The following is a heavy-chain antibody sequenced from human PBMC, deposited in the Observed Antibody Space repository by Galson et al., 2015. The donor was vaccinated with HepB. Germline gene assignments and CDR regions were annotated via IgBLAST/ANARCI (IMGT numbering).Heavy chain of an antibody. CDR3: ARRSGGWDLDY. CDR2: ISSSSSTI. Sequence: SLRLSCAASGFTFSSYSMNWVRQAPGKGLEWVSYISSSSSTIYYADSVKGRFTISRDNAKNSLYLQMNSLRAEDTAVYYCARRSGGWDLDYWGQGTLVTVSS. J-gene: IGHJ4*02. D-gene: IGHD6-19*01. CDR1: GFTFSSYS. V-gene: IGHV3-48*04.